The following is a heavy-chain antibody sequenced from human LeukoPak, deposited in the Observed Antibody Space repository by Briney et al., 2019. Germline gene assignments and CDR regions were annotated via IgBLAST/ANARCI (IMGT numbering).Heavy chain of an antibody. CDR3: AREGRRDGYNSIWFDP. V-gene: IGHV1-46*01. J-gene: IGHJ5*02. Sequence: ASVKVSCKASGYTFTSYYMHWVRQAPGQGLEWMGIINPSGGSTSYAQKFQGRVTMTGDTSTSTVYMELSSLRSEDTGVYYCAREGRRDGYNSIWFDPWGQGTLVTVSS. CDR1: GYTFTSYY. CDR2: INPSGGST. D-gene: IGHD5-24*01.